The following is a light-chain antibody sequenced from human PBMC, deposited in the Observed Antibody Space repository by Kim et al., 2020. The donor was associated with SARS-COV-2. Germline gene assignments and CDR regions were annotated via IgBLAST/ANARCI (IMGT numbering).Light chain of an antibody. Sequence: DIQMTQSPSTLSASIGDRVTITCRASQIINTFLAWYQQKPGKAPDLLIYQASSLQIGVPSRFSGSGSGTEFTLTINSLQPDDFATYYCQHYFRFPYTFGQGTKLEI. CDR3: QHYFRFPYT. J-gene: IGKJ2*01. CDR2: QAS. V-gene: IGKV1-5*03. CDR1: QIINTF.